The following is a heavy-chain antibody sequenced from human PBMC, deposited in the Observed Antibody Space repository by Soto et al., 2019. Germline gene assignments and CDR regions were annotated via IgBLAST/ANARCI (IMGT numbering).Heavy chain of an antibody. CDR1: GFSFSSYA. J-gene: IGHJ5*02. CDR2: ISGSGGT. Sequence: EVQLLESGGGLVQPGGSLRLSCAASGFSFSSYAMSWVRQAPGKGLEWVSVISGSGGTDYADSVKGRFTISSYNSKSTLYLRMNNLRADDTAVYYCAKGASYGSRSYPLDPWGQGTLVTVSS. CDR3: AKGASYGSRSYPLDP. V-gene: IGHV3-23*01. D-gene: IGHD3-10*01.